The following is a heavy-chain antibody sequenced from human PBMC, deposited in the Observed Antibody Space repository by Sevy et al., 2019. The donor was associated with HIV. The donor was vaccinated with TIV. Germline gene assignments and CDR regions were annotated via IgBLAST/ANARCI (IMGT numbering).Heavy chain of an antibody. CDR1: GGTFDTYT. J-gene: IGHJ3*02. D-gene: IGHD3-16*01. CDR2: IIPMFDTA. V-gene: IGHV1-69*13. Sequence: ASVKVSCKASGGTFDTYTISWLRQAPGQGLEWMGGIIPMFDTANYAQKFQGSVTITADDSTNTAYMDLSSLRSEDSAVYYCARDRDITFGGGDAFDIWGQGTMVTVSS. CDR3: ARDRDITFGGGDAFDI.